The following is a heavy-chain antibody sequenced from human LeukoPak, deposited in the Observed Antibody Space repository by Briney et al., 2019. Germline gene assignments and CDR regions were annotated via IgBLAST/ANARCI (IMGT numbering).Heavy chain of an antibody. D-gene: IGHD3-16*01. CDR2: IYSGGST. CDR1: GYTVSSNY. Sequence: GGSLRLSCAASGYTVSSNYMRWVRQAPGKGLEWVSVIYSGGSTYYADSVKGRFTISRDNSKNTLFLQMDSLRAEDTAVYDCARLGPYSFDYWGQGTLVTVSS. CDR3: ARLGPYSFDY. J-gene: IGHJ4*02. V-gene: IGHV3-53*01.